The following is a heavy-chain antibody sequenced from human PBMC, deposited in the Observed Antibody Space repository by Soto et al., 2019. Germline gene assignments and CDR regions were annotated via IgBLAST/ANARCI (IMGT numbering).Heavy chain of an antibody. Sequence: QVQLVQSGAEVKKPGSSVKVSCKASGGTFSSYAISWVRQAPGQGLEWMGGIIPIFGTANYAQKFQGRVTITADESTSTAYTELSSLRSEDTAVYYCARSRHCSGGSCYRDAFDIWGQGTMVTVSS. CDR1: GGTFSSYA. V-gene: IGHV1-69*12. D-gene: IGHD2-15*01. CDR2: IIPIFGTA. J-gene: IGHJ3*02. CDR3: ARSRHCSGGSCYRDAFDI.